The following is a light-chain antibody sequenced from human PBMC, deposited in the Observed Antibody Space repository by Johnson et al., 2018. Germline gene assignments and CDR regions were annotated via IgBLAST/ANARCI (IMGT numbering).Light chain of an antibody. CDR2: ENN. J-gene: IGLJ1*01. CDR3: GTWDSSLSAVNV. CDR1: SSNIGNNY. V-gene: IGLV1-51*02. Sequence: QSVLTQPPSVSAAPGQKVTISCSGSSSNIGNNYVSWYQQLPGTAPKLLIYENNKRPSGIPDRFSGSKSGTSATLGITGLQTGDEDDYYCGTWDSSLSAVNVFGTWTKVTVL.